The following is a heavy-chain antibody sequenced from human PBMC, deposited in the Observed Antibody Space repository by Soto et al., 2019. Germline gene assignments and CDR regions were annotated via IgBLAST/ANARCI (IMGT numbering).Heavy chain of an antibody. J-gene: IGHJ4*02. Sequence: SETLSLTCTVSGGSISSGTSYWSWIRQRPGKGLEWIGSIFYSGSTYYNPSLKSRVTISVDTSKNQFSLKLSSVTAADTAVYYCARGDPYSGSYFDYWGQGTLVTVSS. CDR3: ARGDPYSGSYFDY. D-gene: IGHD1-26*01. CDR1: GGSISSGTSY. CDR2: IFYSGST. V-gene: IGHV4-39*07.